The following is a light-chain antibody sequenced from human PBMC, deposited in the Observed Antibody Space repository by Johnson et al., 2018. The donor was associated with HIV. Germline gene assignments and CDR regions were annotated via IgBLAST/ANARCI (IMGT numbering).Light chain of an antibody. CDR1: SSNIGNNY. V-gene: IGLV1-51*02. CDR2: ENN. CDR3: GTWDSSLILYV. J-gene: IGLJ1*01. Sequence: QSVLTQPPSVSAAPGQKVTISCSGSSSNIGNNYVSWYQQLPGTAPKLLIYENNKRPSGIPDRFSGSKSGTSATLGITGLLTGDEADYYCGTWDSSLILYVFGTGTKVTVL.